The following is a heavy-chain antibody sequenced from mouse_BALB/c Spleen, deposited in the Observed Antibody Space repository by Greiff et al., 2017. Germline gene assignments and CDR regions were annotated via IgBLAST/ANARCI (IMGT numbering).Heavy chain of an antibody. D-gene: IGHD1-1*01. CDR2: IYPGDGDT. V-gene: IGHV1-87*01. Sequence: QVQLQQSGAELARPGASVKLSCKASGYTFTSYWMQWVKQRPGQGLEWIGAIYPGDGDTRYTQKFKGKATLTADKSSSTAYMQLSSLASEDSAVYYCARPPITTVVATDYWGQGTTLTVSS. CDR3: ARPPITTVVATDY. J-gene: IGHJ2*01. CDR1: GYTFTSYW.